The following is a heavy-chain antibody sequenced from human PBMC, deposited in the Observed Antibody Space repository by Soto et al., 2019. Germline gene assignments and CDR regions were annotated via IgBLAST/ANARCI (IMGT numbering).Heavy chain of an antibody. D-gene: IGHD3-22*01. J-gene: IGHJ3*02. CDR1: GFTFSSYD. Sequence: PGGSLRLSCAASGFTFSSYDMHWVRQATGKGLEWVSAIGTAGDTYYPGSVKGRFTISRENAKNSLYLQMNSLRAEDTAVYYCAATYYYDSSGPGAFDIWGQGTMVTVSS. V-gene: IGHV3-13*01. CDR2: IGTAGDT. CDR3: AATYYYDSSGPGAFDI.